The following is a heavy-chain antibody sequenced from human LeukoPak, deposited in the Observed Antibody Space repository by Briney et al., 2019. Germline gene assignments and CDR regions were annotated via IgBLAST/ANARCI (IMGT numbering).Heavy chain of an antibody. J-gene: IGHJ5*02. D-gene: IGHD2-21*01. V-gene: IGHV4-39*07. CDR1: SGSIGSSSNY. CDR3: ARYSNAVAGARWFDH. CDR2: VYYSGST. Sequence: PSETLSLTCTVSSGSIGSSSNYWGWIRQAPGKGLEWIGNVYYSGSTFYNPSLKSRVTISVDTSKNQFSLKLSPVTAADTAVYYCARYSNAVAGARWFDHWGQGTLVTVSS.